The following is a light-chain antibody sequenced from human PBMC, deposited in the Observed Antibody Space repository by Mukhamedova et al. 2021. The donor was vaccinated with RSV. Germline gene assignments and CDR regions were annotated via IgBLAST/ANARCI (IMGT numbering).Light chain of an antibody. Sequence: QSVSSYLAWYQQKPGQAPRLLIYDASNRATGIPARFSGSGTGKDCTLTISSLEPEDFAVYYCQQRSNWPFVHTFGGGT. CDR2: DAS. CDR3: QQRSNWPFVHT. V-gene: IGKV3-11*01. CDR1: QSVSSY. J-gene: IGKJ4*01.